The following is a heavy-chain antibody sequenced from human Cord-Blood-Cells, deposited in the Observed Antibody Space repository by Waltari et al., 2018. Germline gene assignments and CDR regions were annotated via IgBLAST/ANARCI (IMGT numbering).Heavy chain of an antibody. V-gene: IGHV3-48*03. CDR1: GFTFSSYE. Sequence: EVQLVESGGGLVQPGGSLRLSCAASGFTFSSYEMTWVRQAPGEGREWVSYISSSGRTIYYADSVKGRFTISRDDAKNSLYLQMNSLRAEDTAVYYCARVGANDAFDIWGQGTMVTVSS. D-gene: IGHD1-26*01. J-gene: IGHJ3*02. CDR3: ARVGANDAFDI. CDR2: ISSSGRTI.